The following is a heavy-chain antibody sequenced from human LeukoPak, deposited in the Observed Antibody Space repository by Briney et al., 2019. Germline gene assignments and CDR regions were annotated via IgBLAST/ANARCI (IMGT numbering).Heavy chain of an antibody. Sequence: SETLSLTCAVYGGSFSGYYWSWIRQPPGKGLEWIGEINHSGSTNYNPSLKSRVTISVDTSKNQFSLKLSSVTAADTAVYYCARGPRITMVRGVNRDFQHWGQGTLVTVSS. CDR3: ARGPRITMVRGVNRDFQH. V-gene: IGHV4-34*01. J-gene: IGHJ1*01. D-gene: IGHD3-10*01. CDR1: GGSFSGYY. CDR2: INHSGST.